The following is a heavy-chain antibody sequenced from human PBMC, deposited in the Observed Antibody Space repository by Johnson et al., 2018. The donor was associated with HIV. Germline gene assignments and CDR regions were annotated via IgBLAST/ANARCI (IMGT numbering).Heavy chain of an antibody. Sequence: MLLVESGGGLVQPGGSLRLSCAASGFTFSSYSVHWVRQAPGKGLAWVGFIRSKAYGGTTEYAASVKGRFTISRENAKNSLYLQMHSLRAGDTAVYYCARAYTYGAFDSWGQGTTVTISS. CDR1: GFTFSSYS. D-gene: IGHD5-18*01. J-gene: IGHJ3*02. CDR3: ARAYTYGAFDS. CDR2: IRSKAYGGTT. V-gene: IGHV3-71*02.